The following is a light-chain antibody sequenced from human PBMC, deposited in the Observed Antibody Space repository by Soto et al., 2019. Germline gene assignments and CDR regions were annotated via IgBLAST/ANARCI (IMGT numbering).Light chain of an antibody. Sequence: RDIINGKFRQSIFYNTNTKNALAWFQQKPGQPPKRLIYSTSTRETGVPDRFSGSGSGTDFTIIISTMQNEDFAVCCRPQYLSILSFGSATMV. CDR3: PQYLSILS. J-gene: IGKJ4*01. V-gene: IGKV4-1*01. CDR1: QSIFYNTNTKNA. CDR2: STS.